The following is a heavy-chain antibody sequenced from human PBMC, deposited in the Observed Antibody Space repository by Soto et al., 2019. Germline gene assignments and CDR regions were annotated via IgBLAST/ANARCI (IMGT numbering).Heavy chain of an antibody. CDR1: GLTFSSYA. J-gene: IGHJ4*02. V-gene: IGHV3-23*01. CDR3: ATDWGSYRLGLPPGDY. D-gene: IGHD3-16*02. CDR2: ISTGGGST. Sequence: EVQLLESGGGLVQPGGSLRLSCAASGLTFSSYAMSWVRQAAGKGLEWVSIISTGGGSTYYADSVKGRFTISRDNSKNTLYLQMNSLRAEDMAVYYCATDWGSYRLGLPPGDYWGQGTLVTVSS.